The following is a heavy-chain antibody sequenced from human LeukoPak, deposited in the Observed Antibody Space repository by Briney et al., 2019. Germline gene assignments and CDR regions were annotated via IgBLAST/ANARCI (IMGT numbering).Heavy chain of an antibody. Sequence: SETLSLTCAVYGGSFSGYYWSWIRQPPGKGLEWIGEINHSGSTNYNPSLKSRVTISVDTSKNQFSLKLSSVTAADTAVYYCARVVGYSYGHPSYFDYWGQGTLVTVSS. J-gene: IGHJ4*02. D-gene: IGHD5-18*01. V-gene: IGHV4-34*01. CDR1: GGSFSGYY. CDR2: INHSGST. CDR3: ARVVGYSYGHPSYFDY.